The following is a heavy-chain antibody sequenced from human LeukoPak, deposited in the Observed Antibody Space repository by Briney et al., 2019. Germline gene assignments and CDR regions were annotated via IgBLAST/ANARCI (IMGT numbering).Heavy chain of an antibody. CDR1: GGSISGFF. J-gene: IGHJ5*02. Sequence: SETLSLTCTVSGGSISGFFWSWIRQSPGKGLEYIGYIYYSGTTDYNPTLKSRVSMSVDTSKNQFFLNLTSVTAADTAIYYCARVGYGSGSWGWFDPWGQGTLVTVSS. V-gene: IGHV4-59*01. D-gene: IGHD3-10*01. CDR3: ARVGYGSGSWGWFDP. CDR2: IYYSGTT.